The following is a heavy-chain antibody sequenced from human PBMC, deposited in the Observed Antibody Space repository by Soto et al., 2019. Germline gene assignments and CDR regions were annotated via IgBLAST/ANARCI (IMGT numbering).Heavy chain of an antibody. CDR1: GFTFSSYG. D-gene: IGHD6-19*01. J-gene: IGHJ4*02. CDR2: ISYDGSNK. Sequence: QVQLVESGGGVVQPGRSLRLSCAASGFTFSSYGMHWVRQAPGKGLEWVAVISYDGSNKYYADSVKGRFTISRDNSKNTLYLQMNSLRAEDTAVYYCATDIPRYSSGWYGGFDYWGQGTLVTVSS. CDR3: ATDIPRYSSGWYGGFDY. V-gene: IGHV3-30*03.